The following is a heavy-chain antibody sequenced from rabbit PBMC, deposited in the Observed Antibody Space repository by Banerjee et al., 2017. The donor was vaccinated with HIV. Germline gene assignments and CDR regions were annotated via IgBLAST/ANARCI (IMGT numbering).Heavy chain of an antibody. D-gene: IGHD2-1*01. J-gene: IGHJ3*01. CDR1: GFSFSDRDV. CDR3: ARARDTYDDVGDYARSDL. V-gene: IGHV1S45*01. Sequence: QEQLVESGGGLVQPEGSLTLTCKASGFSFSDRDVMCWVRQAPGKGLEWIACINASTGKPVYATWASGRFTISNDNAQNTVFLQMTSLTVADTATYFCARARDTYDDVGDYARSDLWGQGTLVTVS. CDR2: INASTGKP.